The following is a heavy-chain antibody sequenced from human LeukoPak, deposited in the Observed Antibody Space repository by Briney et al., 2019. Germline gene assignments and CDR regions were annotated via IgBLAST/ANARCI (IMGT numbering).Heavy chain of an antibody. CDR2: INPNSGGT. J-gene: IGHJ6*02. D-gene: IGHD3-10*01. CDR3: ARGRGPYYCVMEV. V-gene: IGHV1-2*02. CDR1: GYTFTGYY. Sequence: GASVTVSCKASGYTFTGYYIHWVRQAPGQGLEWMGWINPNSGGTKYAQKFQGRVTMTRDTSISTAHMELRRLTADDTAVYYCARGRGPYYCVMEVWGQGTTVTVSS.